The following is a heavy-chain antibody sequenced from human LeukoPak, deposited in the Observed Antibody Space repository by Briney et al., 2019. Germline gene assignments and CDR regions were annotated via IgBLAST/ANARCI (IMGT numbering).Heavy chain of an antibody. V-gene: IGHV3-23*01. Sequence: GGSLRLSCAASGFTFSSYALSWVRQAPGKGLEWVSGIKSSYSTYNADSVKGRFTISRDNSKNTLHLQMNSLRAEDTAVYYCARGYGSGSFNELGFWGQGTLVTVSS. D-gene: IGHD3-10*01. CDR2: IKSSYST. CDR3: ARGYGSGSFNELGF. J-gene: IGHJ4*02. CDR1: GFTFSSYA.